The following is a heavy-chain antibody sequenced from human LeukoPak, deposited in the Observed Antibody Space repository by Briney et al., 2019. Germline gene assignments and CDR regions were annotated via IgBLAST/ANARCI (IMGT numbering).Heavy chain of an antibody. Sequence: GGSLRLSCAASGFTFSSYEMNWVRQAPGKGLEWISYISSSGSTIYYADSVKGRFTISRDNAKKSLYLQMNSLRAEDTAVYYCAKAAARYYYYYYMDVWGKGTTVTVSS. D-gene: IGHD2-2*01. CDR2: ISSSGSTI. CDR1: GFTFSSYE. V-gene: IGHV3-48*03. J-gene: IGHJ6*03. CDR3: AKAAARYYYYYYMDV.